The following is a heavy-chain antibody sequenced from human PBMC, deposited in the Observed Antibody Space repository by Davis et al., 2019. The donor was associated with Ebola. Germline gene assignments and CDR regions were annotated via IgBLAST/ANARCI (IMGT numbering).Heavy chain of an antibody. D-gene: IGHD4-17*01. J-gene: IGHJ5*02. V-gene: IGHV3-53*01. CDR2: IYSGGST. CDR1: GFTVSNNY. Sequence: PGGSLRLSCAASGFTVSNNYMSWVRQAPGKGLEWVSVIYSGGSTYYADSVKGRFTISRDNSKNTLYLQMNSLRAEDTAVYYCAKDRLGSATTVTTHWFDPWGQGTLVTVSS. CDR3: AKDRLGSATTVTTHWFDP.